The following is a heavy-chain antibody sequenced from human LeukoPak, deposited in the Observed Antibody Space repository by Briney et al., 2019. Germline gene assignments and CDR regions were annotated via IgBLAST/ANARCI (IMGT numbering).Heavy chain of an antibody. CDR3: ARDGVVDFWISYGTYNYYYYMDV. J-gene: IGHJ6*03. V-gene: IGHV3-21*01. CDR2: INWDASYM. Sequence: GSLRLSCAASRSTFSSLDFNWVRQAPGKGLEWVASINWDASYMFYADSERGRFTISRDNAKNSLYLQMNGLRVEDTAVYYCARDGVVDFWISYGTYNYYYYMDVWGKGTTVTVSS. CDR1: RSTFSSLD. D-gene: IGHD3-3*01.